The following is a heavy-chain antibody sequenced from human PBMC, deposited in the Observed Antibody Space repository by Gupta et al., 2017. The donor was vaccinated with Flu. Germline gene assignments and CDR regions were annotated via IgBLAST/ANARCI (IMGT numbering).Heavy chain of an antibody. J-gene: IGHJ5*02. V-gene: IGHV1-2*06. CDR3: AREKFCSTDSCYRWFDP. Sequence: VQLVQSGTDVKKPGASVKVSCKASGYTFTGYYIPWVRQAPGQGLEWMGRVNPHSGSTNYEHKFQGRVTLAMDTSISTAYMELTRLRSDDTAVYYCAREKFCSTDSCYRWFDPWGQGTLVIVSS. CDR2: VNPHSGST. CDR1: GYTFTGYY. D-gene: IGHD2-2*01.